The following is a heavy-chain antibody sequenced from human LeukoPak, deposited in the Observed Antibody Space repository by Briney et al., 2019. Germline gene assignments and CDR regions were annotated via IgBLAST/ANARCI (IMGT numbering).Heavy chain of an antibody. D-gene: IGHD3-22*01. CDR1: GFSFSVYE. CDR2: ISSSGTTT. V-gene: IGHV3-48*03. CDR3: VRAIVAVAY. J-gene: IGHJ4*02. Sequence: QPGGSLRLSCAASGFSFSVYEIHWVRQAPGKGLEWISDISSSGTTTYYADSVKGRFTISRDNAKNSLYLQMNSLRAEDTAVYYCVRAIVAVAYWGQGTLVTVSS.